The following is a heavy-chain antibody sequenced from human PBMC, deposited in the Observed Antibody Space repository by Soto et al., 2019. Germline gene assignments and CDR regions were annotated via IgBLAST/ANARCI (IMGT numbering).Heavy chain of an antibody. Sequence: SETLSLTCTVSGDSMATGGHYYNWIRQVPGKGLEWIGYVYYSGATHYTPSLRARATISRDTSKNQFSLRLISVTAADTALYYCARDKDLQPTVWGFWGQGIQVTVSS. CDR2: VYYSGAT. V-gene: IGHV4-31*03. D-gene: IGHD3-16*01. CDR1: GDSMATGGHY. CDR3: ARDKDLQPTVWGF. J-gene: IGHJ4*02.